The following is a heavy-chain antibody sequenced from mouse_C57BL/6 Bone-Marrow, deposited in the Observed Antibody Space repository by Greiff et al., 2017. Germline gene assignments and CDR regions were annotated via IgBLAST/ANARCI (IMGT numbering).Heavy chain of an antibody. Sequence: EVQGVESGGGLVQPGESLKLSCESNEYEFPSHDMSWVRKTPEKRLALVAAINSDGGSTYYPDTMERRFIISRDNTKKTLYLQMSSLRSEDTALYYCARRRVTRYYYAMDYWGQGTSVTGSS. J-gene: IGHJ4*01. CDR2: INSDGGST. CDR1: EYEFPSHD. CDR3: ARRRVTRYYYAMDY. D-gene: IGHD2-5*01. V-gene: IGHV5-2*01.